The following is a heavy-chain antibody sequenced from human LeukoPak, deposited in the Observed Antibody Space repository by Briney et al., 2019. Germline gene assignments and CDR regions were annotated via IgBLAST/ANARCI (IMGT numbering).Heavy chain of an antibody. CDR3: ARAGFTMVRGVIYRYFDL. CDR2: IYYSGST. CDR1: GGSFSDYN. J-gene: IGHJ2*01. V-gene: IGHV4-59*01. Sequence: PSETLSVTCAVYGGSFSDYNWTWIRQPPGKGLEWIGYIYYSGSTNYNPSLKSRVTISVDTSKNQFSLKLSSVTAADTAVYYCARAGFTMVRGVIYRYFDLWGRGTLVTVSS. D-gene: IGHD3-10*01.